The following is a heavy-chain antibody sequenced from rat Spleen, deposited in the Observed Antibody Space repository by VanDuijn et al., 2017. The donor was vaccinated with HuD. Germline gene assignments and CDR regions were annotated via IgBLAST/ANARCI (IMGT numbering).Heavy chain of an antibody. CDR2: ISSGGTT. J-gene: IGHJ2*01. D-gene: IGHD1-12*01. CDR1: GFSLTSNG. V-gene: IGHV2S12*01. CDR3: TRANRDSYAHFDH. Sequence: QVQLKESGPGLVQSSQTLSLTCTVSGFSLTSNGVSWVRQPPGKGLEWIAAISSGGTTYYNSDFKSRLSISRDTSKSQVFLKVISLQTEDTAIYFCTRANRDSYAHFDHWGQGVMVTVSS.